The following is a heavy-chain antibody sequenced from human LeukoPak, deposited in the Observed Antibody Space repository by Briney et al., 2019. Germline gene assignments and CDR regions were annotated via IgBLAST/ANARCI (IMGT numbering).Heavy chain of an antibody. CDR3: AQAVRNNYFDS. Sequence: GGSLRLSCAASGFTFSDSYMSWIRQAPGEGLDWLACISSSGHTIYYAESVRGRFTISRDNAKNSLYLQLHSLRPEDTAVYYCAQAVRNNYFDSWGQGTLVTVSS. D-gene: IGHD3-10*01. V-gene: IGHV3-11*01. CDR2: ISSSGHTI. CDR1: GFTFSDSY. J-gene: IGHJ5*01.